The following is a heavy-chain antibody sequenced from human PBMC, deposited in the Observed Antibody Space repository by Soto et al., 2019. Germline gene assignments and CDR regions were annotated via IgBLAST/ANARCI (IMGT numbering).Heavy chain of an antibody. J-gene: IGHJ4*02. CDR1: GHTFTTYG. V-gene: IGHV1-18*01. Sequence: ASVKVSCKASGHTFTTYGISWVRQAPGQGLEWMGWISAYNGNTNYAQKLQGRVTMTTDTSTSTAYMELRSLRSDDTAVYYCARDLIQLWSEGYFDYWGQGTLVTVSS. CDR3: ARDLIQLWSEGYFDY. CDR2: ISAYNGNT. D-gene: IGHD5-18*01.